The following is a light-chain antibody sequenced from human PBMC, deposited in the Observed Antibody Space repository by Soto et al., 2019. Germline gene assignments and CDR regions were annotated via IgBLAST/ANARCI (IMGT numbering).Light chain of an antibody. Sequence: EIVLTQSPATLSLSPGERATLSCRASQDVSNYLAWYQQKPGQAPRLVVYDASNRPTGIPARFSGSGSGTDFTLTIRSLEPEDFAVYYCQQRSNWPLTFGPGTTVDIRRPFGGGTKVEIK. CDR1: QDVSNY. CDR2: DAS. V-gene: IGKV3-11*01. J-gene: IGKJ4*01. CDR3: QQRSNWPLTFGPGTTVDIRRP.